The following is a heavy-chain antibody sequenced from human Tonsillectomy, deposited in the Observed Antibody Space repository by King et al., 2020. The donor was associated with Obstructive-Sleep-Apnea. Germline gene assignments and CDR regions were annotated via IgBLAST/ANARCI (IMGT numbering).Heavy chain of an antibody. V-gene: IGHV4-39*07. Sequence: QLQESGPGLVKPSETLSLTCTVSGGSISSSSYYWGCIRQPPGKGLEWIGGIYHSGSTYYNLSLKSRVTISVDTSKNQFSLKLNSVTAADTAVYYCARDEQLIPYWYFDLWGRGTLVTVSS. D-gene: IGHD6-13*01. CDR2: IYHSGST. CDR1: GGSISSSSYY. J-gene: IGHJ2*01. CDR3: ARDEQLIPYWYFDL.